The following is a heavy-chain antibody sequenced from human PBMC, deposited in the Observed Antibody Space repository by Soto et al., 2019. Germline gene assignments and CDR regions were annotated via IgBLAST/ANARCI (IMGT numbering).Heavy chain of an antibody. Sequence: PSETLSLTCTVSGGSISSSSYYWGWIRQPPGKGLEWIGGIYYSGSTSYNPSLKSRVTISVDTSKNQFSLKLSSVTAADTAVYYCARAPRYCTNGVCYIQAAGIDYWGQGTLVSVSS. J-gene: IGHJ4*02. V-gene: IGHV4-39*01. CDR2: IYYSGST. D-gene: IGHD2-8*01. CDR1: GGSISSSSYY. CDR3: ARAPRYCTNGVCYIQAAGIDY.